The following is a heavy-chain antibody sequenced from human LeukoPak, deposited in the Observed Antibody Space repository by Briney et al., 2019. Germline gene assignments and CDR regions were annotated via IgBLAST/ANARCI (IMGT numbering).Heavy chain of an antibody. D-gene: IGHD3-22*01. CDR2: IYHSGST. CDR1: GYSISSGYY. J-gene: IGHJ4*02. Sequence: SETLSLTRTVSGYSISSGYYWGWIRQPPGKGLEWIGSIYHSGSTYYNPSLKSRVTISVDTSKNQFSLKLSSVTAADTAVYYCARDPMIAGYYDYWGQGTLVTVSS. CDR3: ARDPMIAGYYDY. V-gene: IGHV4-38-2*02.